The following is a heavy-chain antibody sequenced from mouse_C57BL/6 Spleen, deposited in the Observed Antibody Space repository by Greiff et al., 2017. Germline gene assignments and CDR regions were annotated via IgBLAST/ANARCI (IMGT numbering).Heavy chain of an antibody. D-gene: IGHD1-1*01. V-gene: IGHV1-64*01. CDR1: GYNFTSYW. J-gene: IGHJ2*01. CDR3: ARGGTTVVDDY. CDR2: NHPNSGST. Sequence: QVQLQQPGAELVKPGASVKLSFKASGYNFTSYWMHWVKQRPGQGLEWIGMNHPNSGSTNYNEKFKSKATLTVDKSSSTAYMQLSSLTSEDSAVYYCARGGTTVVDDYWGQGTTLTVSS.